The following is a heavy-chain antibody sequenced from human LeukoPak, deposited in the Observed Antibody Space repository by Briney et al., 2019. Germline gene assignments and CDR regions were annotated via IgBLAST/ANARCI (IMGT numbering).Heavy chain of an antibody. CDR2: IIPIFGTA. D-gene: IGHD5-18*01. CDR1: EYTLTELS. V-gene: IGHV1-69*13. CDR3: ASLGYSYGYYFDY. J-gene: IGHJ4*02. Sequence: ASVKVSCKVSEYTLTELSMHWVRQAPGQGLEWMGGIIPIFGTANYAQKFQGRVTITADESTSTAYMELSSLRSEDTAVYYCASLGYSYGYYFDYWGRGTLVTVSS.